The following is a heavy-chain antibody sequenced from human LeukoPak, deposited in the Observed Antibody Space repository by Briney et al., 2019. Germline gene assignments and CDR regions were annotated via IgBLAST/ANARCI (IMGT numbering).Heavy chain of an antibody. D-gene: IGHD2-15*01. J-gene: IGHJ4*02. CDR2: ISYDGSNK. CDR3: ARLSRYCSGGSCYLVALGGGGYFDY. Sequence: GGSLRLSCAASGFTFSSYAMHWVRQAPGKGLEWVAVISYDGSNKYYADSVKGRFTISRDNSKNALYLQMNSLRAEDTAVYYCARLSRYCSGGSCYLVALGGGGYFDYWGQGTLVTVSS. CDR1: GFTFSSYA. V-gene: IGHV3-30*01.